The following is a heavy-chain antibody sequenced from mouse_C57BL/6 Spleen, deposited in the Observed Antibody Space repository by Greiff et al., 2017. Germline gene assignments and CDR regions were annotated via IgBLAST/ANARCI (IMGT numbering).Heavy chain of an antibody. Sequence: EVQLQESGPGLVKPSQSLSLTCSVTGYSITSGYYWNWIRQFPGNKLEWMGYISYDGSNNYNPSLKNRISITRDTSKNQFFLKLNSVTTEDTATYYCAREDGYDSFDYWGQGTTLTVSS. CDR3: AREDGYDSFDY. J-gene: IGHJ2*01. CDR1: GYSITSGYY. V-gene: IGHV3-6*01. CDR2: ISYDGSN. D-gene: IGHD2-2*01.